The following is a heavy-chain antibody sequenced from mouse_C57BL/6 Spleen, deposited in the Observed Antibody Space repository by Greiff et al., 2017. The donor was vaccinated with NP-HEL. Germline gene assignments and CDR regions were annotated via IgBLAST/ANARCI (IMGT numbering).Heavy chain of an antibody. D-gene: IGHD2-2*01. CDR1: GYTFTGYW. V-gene: IGHV1-9*01. Sequence: VQLQQSGAELMKPGASVKLSCKATGYTFTGYWIEWVKQRPGHGLEWIGEILPGSGSTNYNEKFKGKATFTADTSSNTAYMQLSSLTTEDSAIYYCARSGIYYGYDVAPMDYWGQGTSVTVSS. CDR3: ARSGIYYGYDVAPMDY. CDR2: ILPGSGST. J-gene: IGHJ4*01.